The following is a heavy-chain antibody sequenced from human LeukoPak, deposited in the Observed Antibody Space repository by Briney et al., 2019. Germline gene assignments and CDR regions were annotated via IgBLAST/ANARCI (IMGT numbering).Heavy chain of an antibody. CDR3: ARVGDYNDSSGYYFDY. J-gene: IGHJ4*02. Sequence: PSETLSLTCTVSGGSISSSSYYWGWIRQPPGKGLEWIGSIYYSGSTYYNPSLKSQVTISVDTSKNQFSLKLSSVTAADTAVYYCARVGDYNDSSGYYFDYWGQGTLVTVSS. CDR1: GGSISSSSYY. D-gene: IGHD3-22*01. CDR2: IYYSGST. V-gene: IGHV4-39*07.